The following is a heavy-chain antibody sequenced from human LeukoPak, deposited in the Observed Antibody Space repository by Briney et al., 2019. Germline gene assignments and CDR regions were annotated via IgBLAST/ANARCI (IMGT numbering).Heavy chain of an antibody. D-gene: IGHD5-24*01. V-gene: IGHV3-64*04. CDR1: GFAFSIYT. CDR3: IRYGYNLLEYSQH. Sequence: GGSLRLSCSASGFAFSIYTMYWVRQAPGKGLEYVSTISGSDNYYTTYYVDSVKGRFTVSRDDSKSKLYLQMNSLKTEDTAMYYCIRYGYNLLEYSQHWGQGTLVTVSS. J-gene: IGHJ1*01. CDR2: ISGSDNYYTT.